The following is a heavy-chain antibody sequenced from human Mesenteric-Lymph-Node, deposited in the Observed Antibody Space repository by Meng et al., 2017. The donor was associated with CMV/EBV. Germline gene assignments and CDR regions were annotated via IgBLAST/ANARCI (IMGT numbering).Heavy chain of an antibody. J-gene: IGHJ6*02. CDR3: ARVGRGGYCSSTSCYTNYYYGMDV. Sequence: SVKVSCKASGDTFSNYLITWVRQAPGQGPEWMGGIISLFATPTYAQKCQGRVTITTDESTSTAYMELSSLRSDDTAVYFCARVGRGGYCSSTSCYTNYYYGMDVWGQGTTVTVSS. CDR2: IISLFATP. D-gene: IGHD2-2*02. V-gene: IGHV1-69*05. CDR1: GDTFSNYL.